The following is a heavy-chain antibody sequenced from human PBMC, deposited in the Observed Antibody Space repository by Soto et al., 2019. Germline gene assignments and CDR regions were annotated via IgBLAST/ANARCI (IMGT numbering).Heavy chain of an antibody. V-gene: IGHV1-69*12. J-gene: IGHJ6*02. CDR1: GGTFSSYA. CDR2: IIPIFGTA. CDR3: ARVTVVPSLYYYYGMDV. D-gene: IGHD2-15*01. Sequence: QVQLVQSGAEVKKPGSSVKVSCKASGGTFSSYAISWVRQAPGQGLEWMGGIIPIFGTANYAQKFQGRVTITADESTSTAYMELSMLRSEDTAVYYCARVTVVPSLYYYYGMDVWGQGTTVTVSS.